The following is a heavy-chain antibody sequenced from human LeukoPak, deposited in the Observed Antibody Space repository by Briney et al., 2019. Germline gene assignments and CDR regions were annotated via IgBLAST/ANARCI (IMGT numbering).Heavy chain of an antibody. CDR3: ARVEVAGDSYYYGMDA. J-gene: IGHJ6*02. CDR1: GFSFSSYS. CDR2: ISSSRSYI. D-gene: IGHD6-19*01. V-gene: IGHV3-21*01. Sequence: GGSLRLSCAASGFSFSSYSMNWVRQAPGKGLEWVSSISSSRSYIYYADSVKGRFTISRDNAKNSLYLQMNSLRAEDTAVYYCARVEVAGDSYYYGMDAWGQGTTVTVSS.